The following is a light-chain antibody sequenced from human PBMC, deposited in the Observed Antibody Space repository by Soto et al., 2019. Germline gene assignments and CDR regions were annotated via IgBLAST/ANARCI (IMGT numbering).Light chain of an antibody. V-gene: IGLV2-14*01. J-gene: IGLJ3*02. Sequence: QSVLTQPASVSGSPGQSITISCTGTSSDIGGYNYVSWYQQHPGEVPKLIIYEVSDRPAGVSHRFSGSKSGNTASLAISGLQAEDEADYYCSSYTSSSTLLFGGGNQLTVL. CDR3: SSYTSSSTLL. CDR1: SSDIGGYNY. CDR2: EVS.